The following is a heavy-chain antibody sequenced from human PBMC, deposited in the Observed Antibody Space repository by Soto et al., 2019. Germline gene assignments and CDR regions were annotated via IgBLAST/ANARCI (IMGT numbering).Heavy chain of an antibody. CDR2: IWYDGSNK. Sequence: PGGSKRLSCAASGCNFISYGGSWVRQEPGKGLEWVAVIWYDGSNKYYADSVKGRFTISRDNSKNTLYLQMNSLRAEDTAVYYYARDSPVLRFLEWSRPYGMDVWGQGTTVTVSS. D-gene: IGHD3-3*01. J-gene: IGHJ6*02. CDR3: ARDSPVLRFLEWSRPYGMDV. V-gene: IGHV3-33*08. CDR1: GCNFISYG.